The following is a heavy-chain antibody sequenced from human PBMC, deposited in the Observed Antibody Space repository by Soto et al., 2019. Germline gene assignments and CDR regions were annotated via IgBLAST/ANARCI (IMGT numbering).Heavy chain of an antibody. CDR1: GFTFSSYS. V-gene: IGHV3-21*01. D-gene: IGHD4-4*01. J-gene: IGHJ4*02. Sequence: EVQLVESGGGLVKPGGSLRLSCAASGFTFSSYSMNWVRQAPGKGLEWVSSISSSSSYIYYADSVKGRFTISRDNAKNSLYLQMNSLRAEDTAVYYCARHPFGDSKTPPDYWGQGTLVAVAS. CDR2: ISSSSSYI. CDR3: ARHPFGDSKTPPDY.